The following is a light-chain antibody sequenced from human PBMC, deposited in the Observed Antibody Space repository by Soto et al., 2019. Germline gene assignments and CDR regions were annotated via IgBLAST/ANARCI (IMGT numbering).Light chain of an antibody. V-gene: IGLV2-14*01. CDR1: SNDIGAFNF. Sequence: QSALTQPASVSGSLGQSVTISCTGTSNDIGAFNFVSWYQQHPGKAPKVILYEVNSRPSGVSDRFSGSKSGNTASLTISGLQVADEADYYCNAYRSSSARVFGGGTKVTVL. J-gene: IGLJ3*02. CDR2: EVN. CDR3: NAYRSSSARV.